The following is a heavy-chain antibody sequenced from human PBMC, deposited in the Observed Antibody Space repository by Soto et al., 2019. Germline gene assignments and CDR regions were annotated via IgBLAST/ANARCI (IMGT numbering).Heavy chain of an antibody. V-gene: IGHV3-30-3*01. CDR2: ISYDGSNK. CDR1: GFTFSSYA. Sequence: QVQLVESGGGVVQPGRSLRLSCAASGFTFSSYAMHWVRQAPGKGLERVAVISYDGSNKYYADSVKGRFTISRDNSKNTLYLQMNSLRAEDTAVYYCARDHIVLVPAALVFDYWGQGTLVTVSS. CDR3: ARDHIVLVPAALVFDY. J-gene: IGHJ4*02. D-gene: IGHD2-2*01.